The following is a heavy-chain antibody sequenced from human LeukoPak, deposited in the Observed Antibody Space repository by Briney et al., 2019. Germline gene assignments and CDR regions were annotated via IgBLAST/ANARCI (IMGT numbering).Heavy chain of an antibody. J-gene: IGHJ4*02. Sequence: PGGSLRLSCAASGFTSGFTFSTSWMHWVRQAPGKGLMWVSRINIDGSTTTYADSVKGRFTISRDNAKNTLYLQMNSLRAEDTAVYYCAKANTDYSNYNALDYWGQGTLVTVSS. CDR1: GFTSGFTFSTSW. D-gene: IGHD4-11*01. CDR2: INIDGSTT. V-gene: IGHV3-74*01. CDR3: AKANTDYSNYNALDY.